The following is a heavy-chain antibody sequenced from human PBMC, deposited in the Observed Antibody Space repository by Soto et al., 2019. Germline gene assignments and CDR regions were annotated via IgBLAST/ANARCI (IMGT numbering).Heavy chain of an antibody. Sequence: LRLSCAASGFIFNNYAMSWVRQAPGKGLEWVSFISAGGGSPNYADSVKGRFTISRDNSKNMVYLQMNSLRAEDTAVYYCARAYYYDSSGYPPPGYGGQGTLVTGSS. CDR2: ISAGGGSP. CDR3: ARAYYYDSSGYPPPGY. CDR1: GFIFNNYA. J-gene: IGHJ4*02. D-gene: IGHD3-22*01. V-gene: IGHV3-23*01.